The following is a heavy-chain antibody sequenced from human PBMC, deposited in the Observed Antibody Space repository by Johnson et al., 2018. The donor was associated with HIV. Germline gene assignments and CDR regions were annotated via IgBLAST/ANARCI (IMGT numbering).Heavy chain of an antibody. CDR3: AREESMVVVIAIQAFDI. CDR2: ISYDGSNK. J-gene: IGHJ3*02. D-gene: IGHD2-21*01. CDR1: GFTFSSYA. V-gene: IGHV3-30*04. Sequence: QVQLVESGGGVVQPGRSLRLSCAASGFTFSSYAMHWVRQAPGKGLEWVALISYDGSNKYYADSVKGRFTISRDNSKNMLYLQMNSLRAEDTAVYYCAREESMVVVIAIQAFDIWGQGTMVIVSS.